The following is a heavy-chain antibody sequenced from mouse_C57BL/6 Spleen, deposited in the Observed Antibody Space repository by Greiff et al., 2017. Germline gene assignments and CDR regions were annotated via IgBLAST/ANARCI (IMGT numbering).Heavy chain of an antibody. V-gene: IGHV5-9-1*02. Sequence: EVQLVESGEGLVKPGGSLKLSCAASGFTFSSYAMSWVRQTPEKRLEWVSYISSGGDYIYYADTVKGRFTISRDNSRNTLYLQRSSLKSEDTAMYYCTRDGDYVYFDDWGQGTTLTVSS. J-gene: IGHJ2*01. CDR3: TRDGDYVYFDD. CDR2: ISSGGDYI. CDR1: GFTFSSYA. D-gene: IGHD2-4*01.